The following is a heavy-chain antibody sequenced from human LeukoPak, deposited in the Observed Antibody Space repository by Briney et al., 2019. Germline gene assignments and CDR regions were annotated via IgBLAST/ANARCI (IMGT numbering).Heavy chain of an antibody. V-gene: IGHV3-74*01. CDR1: GFTFSRSW. Sequence: SVGSLRLSCAASGFTFSRSWMHWVRQTPGKGLVWVSRMNPDGSTTTYADSVKGRFTISRDNAKNTLYLQMNSLRAEDTAVYYCARDGGGDIVVAFAFDIWGQGTMVTVSS. J-gene: IGHJ3*02. CDR2: MNPDGSTT. D-gene: IGHD2-15*01. CDR3: ARDGGGDIVVAFAFDI.